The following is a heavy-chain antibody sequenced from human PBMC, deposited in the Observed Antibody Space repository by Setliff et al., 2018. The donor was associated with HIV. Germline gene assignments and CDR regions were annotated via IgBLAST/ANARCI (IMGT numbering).Heavy chain of an antibody. CDR3: ARVPPFSGSNFSWYFDL. V-gene: IGHV4-34*01. CDR2: INHSGSP. CDR1: GGSFSGYY. J-gene: IGHJ2*01. D-gene: IGHD1-26*01. Sequence: KPSETLSLTCAVYGGSFSGYYWSWIRQPPGKGLEWIGEINHSGSPNYNPSLKSRVTISVDTSKNQFSLKLTSVTAADTALYYCARVPPFSGSNFSWYFDLWGRGTLVTVSS.